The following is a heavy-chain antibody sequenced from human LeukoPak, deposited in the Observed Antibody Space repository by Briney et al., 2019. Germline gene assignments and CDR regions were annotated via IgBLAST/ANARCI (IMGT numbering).Heavy chain of an antibody. D-gene: IGHD2-2*01. Sequence: SETLSLTCTVSGYSINNGYYWGWIRQPPGKGLEWLASIHYSGTTYYNPSLKSRVTISVDTSKNHFSLNLNSVTAADTAVYYCARGPTYQPIDYWGQGTLVTVSS. CDR1: GYSINNGYY. J-gene: IGHJ4*02. CDR2: IHYSGTT. V-gene: IGHV4-38-2*02. CDR3: ARGPTYQPIDY.